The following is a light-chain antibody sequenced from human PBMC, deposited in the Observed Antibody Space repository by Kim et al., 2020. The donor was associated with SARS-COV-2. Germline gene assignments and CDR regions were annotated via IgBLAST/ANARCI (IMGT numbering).Light chain of an antibody. Sequence: ASVGDRVTSTCRASQSISSWLAWYQQKPGKAPKLLIYKASSLESGVPSRFGGSESGTEFTLTISSLQPDDFATYYSQQYNSYPVTFGGGTKVDIK. CDR1: QSISSW. CDR2: KAS. CDR3: QQYNSYPVT. V-gene: IGKV1-5*03. J-gene: IGKJ4*01.